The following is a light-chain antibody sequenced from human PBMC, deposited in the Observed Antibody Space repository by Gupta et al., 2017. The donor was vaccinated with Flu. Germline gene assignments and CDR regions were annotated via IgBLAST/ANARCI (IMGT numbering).Light chain of an antibody. Sequence: EIVLTQSPGTLSLSPGERATLSCRASQSFSSTYLAWYQQKPGQAPRLLIYSASNRAAGVPVRFSGSGSGTEFTLTISKLEPEEFAVYYCQQDSNSLHRFGQGTKVEIK. CDR1: QSFSSTY. V-gene: IGKV3-20*01. CDR3: QQDSNSLHR. J-gene: IGKJ1*01. CDR2: SAS.